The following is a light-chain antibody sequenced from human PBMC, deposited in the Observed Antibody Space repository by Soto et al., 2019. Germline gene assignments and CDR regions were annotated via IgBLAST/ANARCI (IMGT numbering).Light chain of an antibody. CDR3: QQYGSSPVT. V-gene: IGKV1-8*01. CDR1: QYITSY. Sequence: AIRMTQSPSSLSASTGDRVTITCRASQYITSYLAWYQQKPGKAPKLLIYAASTLQSGVPSRFSGSGSGTDFTLTISRLEPEDFAVYYCQQYGSSPVTFGGGTKVEIK. CDR2: AAS. J-gene: IGKJ4*01.